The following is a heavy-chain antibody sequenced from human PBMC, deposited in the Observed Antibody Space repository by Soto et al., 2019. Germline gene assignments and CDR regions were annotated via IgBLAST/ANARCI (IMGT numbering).Heavy chain of an antibody. Sequence: ASVKVSCKASGGTFSSYRINWVRQAPGQGLEWVGGIVPIYRTADYAQKFQGRVTITADESARTAYLEVRSLKSQDTAVYYCARDSGAKLSSSWGQGTLVTVSS. D-gene: IGHD6-13*01. CDR1: GGTFSSYR. CDR2: IVPIYRTA. CDR3: ARDSGAKLSSS. V-gene: IGHV1-69*13. J-gene: IGHJ4*02.